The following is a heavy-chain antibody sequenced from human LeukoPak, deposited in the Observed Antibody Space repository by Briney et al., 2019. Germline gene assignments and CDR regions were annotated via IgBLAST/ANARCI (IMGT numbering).Heavy chain of an antibody. D-gene: IGHD3-3*01. V-gene: IGHV1-69*04. CDR1: GGTFSSYT. J-gene: IGHJ3*02. Sequence: SVKVSCKASGGTFSSYTISWVRQTPGQGLEWMGRIIPILGIANYAQKFQGRVTITADKSTSTAYMELSSLRSEDTAVYYCARDQPAIFGVAEDAFDIWGQGTMVTVSS. CDR2: IIPILGIA. CDR3: ARDQPAIFGVAEDAFDI.